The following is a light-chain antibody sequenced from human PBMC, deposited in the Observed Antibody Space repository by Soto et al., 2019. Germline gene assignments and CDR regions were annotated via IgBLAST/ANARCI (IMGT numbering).Light chain of an antibody. CDR1: ESVRSSY. J-gene: IGKJ1*01. Sequence: EVVLTQSLGTLSLSPGERATLSCRASESVRSSYLAWYQQKPGQAPRLLIYGASTRATGIPDRFTGSGSGTDFTLSVSRPEPEDFAVYLCQQYGSSPATFGQGTKVDIK. V-gene: IGKV3-20*01. CDR2: GAS. CDR3: QQYGSSPAT.